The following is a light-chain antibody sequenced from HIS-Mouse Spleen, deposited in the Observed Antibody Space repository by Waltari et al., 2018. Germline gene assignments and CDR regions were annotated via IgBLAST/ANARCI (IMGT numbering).Light chain of an antibody. CDR3: QGGDSSSDHYV. V-gene: IGLV3-21*03. CDR1: NIGSKS. Sequence: SYVLTQPPSVSVAPGKTARITCGGNNIGSKSVHWYQQKPGQAPVLVVYDDSDRPSGSPERCAGSNAGNTAALTVSRVEAGDEADYYCQGGDSSSDHYVFGTGTKVTVL. CDR2: DDS. J-gene: IGLJ1*01.